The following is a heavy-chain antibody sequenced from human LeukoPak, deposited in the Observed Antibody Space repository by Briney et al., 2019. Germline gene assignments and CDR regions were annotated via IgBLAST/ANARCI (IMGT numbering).Heavy chain of an antibody. V-gene: IGHV3-23*01. Sequence: GGSLRLSCAASAFTFSGYPMSWVREAPGGGLEWVSTISDNGYSTYYADSVRGRFTISRDNSNNMLYLQMNSLRAEDTAVYYCAKDSGQLLYGDAFDIWGQGTRVAVSS. D-gene: IGHD3-10*01. CDR2: ISDNGYST. CDR3: AKDSGQLLYGDAFDI. CDR1: AFTFSGYP. J-gene: IGHJ3*02.